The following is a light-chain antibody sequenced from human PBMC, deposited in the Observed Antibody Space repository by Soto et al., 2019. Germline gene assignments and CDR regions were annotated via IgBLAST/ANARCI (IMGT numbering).Light chain of an antibody. V-gene: IGKV3-20*01. J-gene: IGKJ2*01. CDR1: QSLSSSY. CDR3: QQQGT. Sequence: EIVLTQSPGTLSLSPGERATLSCRASQSLSSSYVVWYQQKPGQAPRLLIYAASRRATGIPDRFTGSGSATEYTLTITRLEPEDFADYYCQQQGTFGQGTKLEIK. CDR2: AAS.